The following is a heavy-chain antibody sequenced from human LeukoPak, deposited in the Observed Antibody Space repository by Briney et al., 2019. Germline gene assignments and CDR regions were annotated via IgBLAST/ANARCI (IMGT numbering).Heavy chain of an antibody. D-gene: IGHD3-22*01. CDR3: ARTLPYSSAYYDY. V-gene: IGHV1-2*02. CDR1: GYTFTGYY. J-gene: IGHJ4*02. CDR2: INPNSGGT. Sequence: ASVKVSCKASGYTFTGYYMHWVRQAPGQGLEWMGWINPNSGGTNYAQKFQGRVTMTRDTSTSTVYMELSSLRSEDTAVYYCARTLPYSSAYYDYWGQGTLVTVSS.